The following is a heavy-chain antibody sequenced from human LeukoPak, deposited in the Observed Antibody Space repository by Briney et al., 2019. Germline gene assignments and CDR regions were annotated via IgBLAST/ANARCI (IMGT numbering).Heavy chain of an antibody. V-gene: IGHV4-59*02. CDR1: GGSVSSDY. CDR2: INHSGNT. Sequence: SEALSLTCAVPGGSVSSDYWSWIRQRPGKGLEWIGYINHSGNTNYNPSLKSRVTISVDTSKNQFSLKLTSVTAADTAVYYCAREERYYYFWRGLGDWGQGTLVTVSS. CDR3: AREERYYYFWRGLGD. D-gene: IGHD3-3*01. J-gene: IGHJ4*02.